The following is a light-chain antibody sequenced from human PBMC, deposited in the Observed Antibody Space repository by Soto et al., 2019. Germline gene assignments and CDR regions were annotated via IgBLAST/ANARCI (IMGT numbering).Light chain of an antibody. CDR3: AAWDDSLFWV. J-gene: IGLJ3*02. V-gene: IGLV1-47*01. Sequence: QSVLTQPPSASGTPGQRVTISCSGSSSNIGSNYVYWYQQLPGTAPKLLIYRNNQRPSGVPDRFSGSKSGTSASLAISGLRSEDEADYYCAAWDDSLFWVFGGGTQLTV. CDR1: SSNIGSNY. CDR2: RNN.